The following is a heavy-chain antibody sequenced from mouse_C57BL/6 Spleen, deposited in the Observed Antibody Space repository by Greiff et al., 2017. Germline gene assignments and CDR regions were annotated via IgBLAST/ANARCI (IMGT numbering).Heavy chain of an antibody. J-gene: IGHJ3*01. V-gene: IGHV1-9*01. CDR1: GYTFTGYW. Sequence: QVQLQQSGAELMKPGASVKLSCKATGYTFTGYWIEWVKQRPGHGLEWIGEILPGSGSTNYNEKFKGKATFTADTSSNTAYMQLSSLTTEDSAIYYCVFYYGSSGFAYWGQGTLVTVSA. D-gene: IGHD1-1*01. CDR2: ILPGSGST. CDR3: VFYYGSSGFAY.